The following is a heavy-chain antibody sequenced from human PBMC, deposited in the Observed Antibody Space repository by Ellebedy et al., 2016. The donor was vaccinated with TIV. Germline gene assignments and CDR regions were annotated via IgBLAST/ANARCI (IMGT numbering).Heavy chain of an antibody. V-gene: IGHV3-23*01. CDR3: GSANSITRQWGDY. D-gene: IGHD2/OR15-2a*01. Sequence: GGSLRPSCPPSGFISSNYAMTWVLQPPGKGLEWVSTISDGGGSTYYADSVKGRFTVSRDNSKNPLDLQMNSLRGEDPAVYLRGSANSITRQWGDYWGQGTLVTVSS. CDR1: GFISSNYA. J-gene: IGHJ4*02. CDR2: ISDGGGST.